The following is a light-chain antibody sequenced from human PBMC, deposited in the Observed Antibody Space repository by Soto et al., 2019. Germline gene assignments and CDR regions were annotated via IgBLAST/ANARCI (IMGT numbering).Light chain of an antibody. Sequence: SVLTQPPSVSGAPGQRVTVSCTESSSNIGAGYDVHWYQQLPGTAPKLLIYGNSNRPSGVPDRFSGSKSGTSASLAITGLQAEDEADYYCQSYDSSLSGSVFGTGTKVTVL. CDR3: QSYDSSLSGSV. J-gene: IGLJ1*01. V-gene: IGLV1-40*01. CDR2: GNS. CDR1: SSNIGAGYD.